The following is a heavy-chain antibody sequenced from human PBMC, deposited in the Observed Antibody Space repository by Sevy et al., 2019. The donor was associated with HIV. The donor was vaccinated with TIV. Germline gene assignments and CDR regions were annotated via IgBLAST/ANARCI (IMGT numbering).Heavy chain of an antibody. V-gene: IGHV3-30*18. J-gene: IGHJ4*02. CDR2: ISYDGSNK. Sequence: GSLRLSCAASGFTFSSYGMHWVRQAPGKGLEWVAVISYDGSNKYYADSVKGRFTISRDNSKNTLYLQMNSLRAEDTAVYYCAKVNQGYGDYPNFDYWGQGTLVTVSS. CDR1: GFTFSSYG. D-gene: IGHD4-17*01. CDR3: AKVNQGYGDYPNFDY.